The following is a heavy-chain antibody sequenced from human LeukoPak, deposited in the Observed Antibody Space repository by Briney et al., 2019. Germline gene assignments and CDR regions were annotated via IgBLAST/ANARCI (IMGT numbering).Heavy chain of an antibody. CDR2: IYYSGST. CDR1: GGSISSSSYY. J-gene: IGHJ6*03. D-gene: IGHD1-1*01. V-gene: IGHV4-39*01. CDR3: ATGPLVRGTYYYYYMDV. Sequence: PSETLPLTCTVSGGSISSSSYYWGWIRQPPGKGLEWIGSIYYSGSTYYNPSLKSRVTISVDTSKNQFSLKLSSATAADTAVYYCATGPLVRGTYYYYYMDVWGKGTTVTVSS.